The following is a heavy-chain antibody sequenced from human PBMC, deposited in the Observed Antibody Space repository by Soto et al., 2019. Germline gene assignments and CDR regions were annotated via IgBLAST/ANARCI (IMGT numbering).Heavy chain of an antibody. Sequence: ASVKVSCKASGGTFSSYAISWVRQAPGQGLEWMGGIIPIFGTANYAQKFQGRVTITADESTSTAYMELSSLRSEDTAVYYCAKTRSGYSSSWYKHYYYYYGMDVWGQGTTVT. CDR1: GGTFSSYA. CDR3: AKTRSGYSSSWYKHYYYYYGMDV. D-gene: IGHD6-13*01. V-gene: IGHV1-69*13. CDR2: IIPIFGTA. J-gene: IGHJ6*02.